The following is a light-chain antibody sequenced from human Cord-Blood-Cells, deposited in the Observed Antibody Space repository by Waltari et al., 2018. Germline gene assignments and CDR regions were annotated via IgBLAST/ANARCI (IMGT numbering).Light chain of an antibody. CDR3: QQYNNWPPLT. CDR1: QSVSSN. Sequence: EIVMTQSPATLSVSPGERATPSCRASQSVSSNLAWYKQKPGQAPRLLIYGASTRATGIPARFSGSGSGTEFTLTISSMQSEDFAVYYCQQYNNWPPLTFGGGTKVEIK. J-gene: IGKJ4*01. CDR2: GAS. V-gene: IGKV3-15*01.